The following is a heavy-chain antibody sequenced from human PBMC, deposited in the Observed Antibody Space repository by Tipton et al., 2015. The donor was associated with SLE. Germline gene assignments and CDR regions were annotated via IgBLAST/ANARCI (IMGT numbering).Heavy chain of an antibody. J-gene: IGHJ5*02. CDR2: INHSGST. V-gene: IGHV4-38-2*02. CDR3: ARGRSWFDP. CDR1: GYSISSGYY. Sequence: TLSLTCTVSGYSISSGYYWTWIRQSPGKGLEWIGEINHSGSTNYNPSLKNRVIISVDTSKNQFSLKLSSVTAADTAVYYCARGRSWFDPWGQGTLVTVSS.